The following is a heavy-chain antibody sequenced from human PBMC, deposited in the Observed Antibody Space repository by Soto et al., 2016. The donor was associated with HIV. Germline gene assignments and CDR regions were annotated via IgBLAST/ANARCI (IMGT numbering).Heavy chain of an antibody. CDR1: GFTFSSYW. V-gene: IGHV3-74*01. CDR2: IDNDGSST. J-gene: IGHJ4*02. CDR3: ARTSAQWFDY. D-gene: IGHD6-19*01. Sequence: EVQLVESGGVLVQPGGSLRLSCAASGFTFSSYWMHWVRQAPGKGLVWVSYIDNDGSSTIYADSVKGRFTISRDNAKNTLYLQMNSLRVEDTAVYYCARTSAQWFDYWGQGTLVTVSP.